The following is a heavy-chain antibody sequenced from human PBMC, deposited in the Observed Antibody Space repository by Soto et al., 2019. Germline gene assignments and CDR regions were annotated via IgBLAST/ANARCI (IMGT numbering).Heavy chain of an antibody. CDR2: LRLNSGT. D-gene: IGHD1-26*01. CDR3: ARGWVWARGGRRWYFDL. Sequence: SETLSLTCTVSDVAIRSGCFFWTWVRQSPGKGLEWIGDLRLNSGTLYKPSLKSRVRFSVDMSRNQFFLRLTSVSGADSGIYYCARGWVWARGGRRWYFDLWGPGTPVTVSS. CDR1: DVAIRSGCFF. J-gene: IGHJ2*01. V-gene: IGHV4-30-4*01.